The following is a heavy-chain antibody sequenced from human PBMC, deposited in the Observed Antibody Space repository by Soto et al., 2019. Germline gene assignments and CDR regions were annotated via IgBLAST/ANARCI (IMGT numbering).Heavy chain of an antibody. J-gene: IGHJ6*02. Sequence: PSETLSLTCAVYGGPFSGYYWSWIRQPPGKGLEWIGEINHSGSTNYNASVKSRVTISVDTSKNQFSLKLNSVTAADTAVYYCARGQRNTAMLLSQYYYYGMDVWGQGTTVTVSS. CDR3: ARGQRNTAMLLSQYYYYGMDV. D-gene: IGHD5-18*01. CDR2: INHSGST. V-gene: IGHV4-34*01. CDR1: GGPFSGYY.